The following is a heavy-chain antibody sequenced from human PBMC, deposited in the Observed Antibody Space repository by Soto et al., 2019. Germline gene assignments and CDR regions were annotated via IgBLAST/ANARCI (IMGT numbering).Heavy chain of an antibody. V-gene: IGHV1-69*01. CDR1: GGTFSSYP. Sequence: QVQLVQSGAEVKKPGSSVKVSCKASGGTFSSYPLSWVRQAPGQGLEWMGGIIPIFGTTKYAQKFQGRVTIIDVESTTTAYMELSSLRSEDTAVYYCAMIDYSSGSDYWGQGTLVTVSS. D-gene: IGHD6-19*01. CDR3: AMIDYSSGSDY. J-gene: IGHJ4*02. CDR2: IIPIFGTT.